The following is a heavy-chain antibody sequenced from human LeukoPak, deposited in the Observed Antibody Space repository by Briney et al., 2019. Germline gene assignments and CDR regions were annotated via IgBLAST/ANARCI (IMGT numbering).Heavy chain of an antibody. D-gene: IGHD1-26*01. Sequence: PSETLSLTCTVSGGSITYYYWNWIRQPPGKGLEWIGYIYYSGSANYNPSLKSRVTILVDTAKNQFSLKLSSVTAADTAVYYCARGHYSGSYLLHWFDPWGQGTLVTVSS. V-gene: IGHV4-59*01. CDR2: IYYSGSA. CDR3: ARGHYSGSYLLHWFDP. CDR1: GGSITYYY. J-gene: IGHJ5*02.